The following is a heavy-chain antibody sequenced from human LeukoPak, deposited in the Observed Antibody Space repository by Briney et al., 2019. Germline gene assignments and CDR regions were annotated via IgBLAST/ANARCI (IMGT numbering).Heavy chain of an antibody. CDR3: ARELPSSGYFDY. Sequence: PGGSLRLSCTASGFAFSTYFMQWVRQAPGKGLEYVSSIGADGTDIYYANSVNGRFTISRDNSKNTLYLQMGSLRPEDMAIYYCARELPSSGYFDYWGQGTLVTVSS. V-gene: IGHV3-64*01. CDR2: IGADGTDI. CDR1: GFAFSTYF. J-gene: IGHJ4*02. D-gene: IGHD3-22*01.